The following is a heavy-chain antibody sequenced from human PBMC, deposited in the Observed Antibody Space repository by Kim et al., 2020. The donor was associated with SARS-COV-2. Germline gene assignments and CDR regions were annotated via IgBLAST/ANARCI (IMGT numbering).Heavy chain of an antibody. CDR1: GFTFNNAW. V-gene: IGHV3-15*01. D-gene: IGHD2-21*01. Sequence: GGSLRLSCAASGFTFNNAWMHWVRQAPGKGLEWVARIKSKIAGGTTDYAAPVEGRFTISRDDSKNTVSLQMNSLQTEDTAVYFCSRDYYYTMNVWGQGTTSPSP. J-gene: IGHJ6*02. CDR3: SRDYYYTMNV. CDR2: IKSKIAGGTT.